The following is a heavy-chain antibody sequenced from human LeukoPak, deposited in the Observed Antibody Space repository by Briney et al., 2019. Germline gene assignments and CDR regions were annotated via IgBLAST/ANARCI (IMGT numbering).Heavy chain of an antibody. Sequence: SETLSLTCAVYGGSFSSYYWSWVRQPPGKGLEWIWEINHSGSSNYNPSLKTRVTISVHTYKNQFSLKLRSVTAADTAVYYCARGTAGSGSYYKGPFDYWGQGTLVSVPS. CDR1: GGSFSSYY. V-gene: IGHV4-34*01. CDR2: INHSGSS. D-gene: IGHD3-10*01. J-gene: IGHJ4*02. CDR3: ARGTAGSGSYYKGPFDY.